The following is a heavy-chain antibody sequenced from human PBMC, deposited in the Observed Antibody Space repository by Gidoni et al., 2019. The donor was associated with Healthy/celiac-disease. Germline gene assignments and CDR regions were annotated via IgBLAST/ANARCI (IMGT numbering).Heavy chain of an antibody. CDR2: IYYSGST. Sequence: QLQLQESGPGLVKPSETLSLTRPVSGGPLSSSSSYWGWIRQPPGKGLEWIGSIYYSGSTYYNPSLKSRVTISVDTSKNQFSLKLSSVTAADTAVYYCARHNIVVVTAIGAFDYWGQGTLVTVSS. CDR3: ARHNIVVVTAIGAFDY. CDR1: GGPLSSSSSY. V-gene: IGHV4-39*01. J-gene: IGHJ4*02. D-gene: IGHD2-21*02.